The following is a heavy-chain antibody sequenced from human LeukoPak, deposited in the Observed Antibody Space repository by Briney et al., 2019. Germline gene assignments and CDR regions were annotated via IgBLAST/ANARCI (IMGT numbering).Heavy chain of an antibody. V-gene: IGHV4-31*03. CDR2: IYYSGST. J-gene: IGHJ4*02. CDR1: GGSISSGGYY. Sequence: SETLSLTCTVSGGSISSGGYYWSWIRQHPGKGLEWIGYIYYSGSTYYNPSLKSRVTISVDTSKNQFSLKLSSVTAADTAVYYCARGKHDILTGHPFDYWGQGTLVTVSS. CDR3: ARGKHDILTGHPFDY. D-gene: IGHD3-9*01.